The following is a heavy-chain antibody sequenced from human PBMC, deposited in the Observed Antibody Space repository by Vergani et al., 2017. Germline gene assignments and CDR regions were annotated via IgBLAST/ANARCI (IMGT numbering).Heavy chain of an antibody. V-gene: IGHV4-59*12. CDR2: IYYSGST. Sequence: QVQLQESGPGLVKPSETLSLTCTVPGGPLSSYYWSWIRQSPGKGLEWIGYIYYSGSTYYNPPRKSRVTVSVDTSKNQFSLKLSSVTAADTAVYYCARGGYYDSSGYYPDAFDIWGQGTMVTVSS. CDR3: ARGGYYDSSGYYPDAFDI. CDR1: GGPLSSYY. J-gene: IGHJ3*02. D-gene: IGHD3-22*01.